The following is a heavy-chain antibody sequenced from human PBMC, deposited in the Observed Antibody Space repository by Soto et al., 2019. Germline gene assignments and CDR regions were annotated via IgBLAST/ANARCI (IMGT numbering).Heavy chain of an antibody. Sequence: QVQLVESGGGVVQPGRSLRLSCAASGFTFSSYGMHWVRQAPGKGLEWVAVISYDGSNKYYADSVKGRFTITRDNSKNRVYFQMNSLRAEDTVVYYSAKVGVGGVIIRSPHYYGMDVCGQGTMVTVSS. J-gene: IGHJ6*02. V-gene: IGHV3-30*18. D-gene: IGHD3-10*01. CDR1: GFTFSSYG. CDR3: AKVGVGGVIIRSPHYYGMDV. CDR2: ISYDGSNK.